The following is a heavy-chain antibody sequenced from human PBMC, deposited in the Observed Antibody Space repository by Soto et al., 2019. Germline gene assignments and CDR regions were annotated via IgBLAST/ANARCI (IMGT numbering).Heavy chain of an antibody. Sequence: PGGSLRLSCAASGFTFRSYATSWVRQAPGKGLEWISTISGDGDDTFYADSVKGRFTISRDNSKNTLYLRLNSLRADDTAMYYCAKSVIIMTLSDYWGQGTLVTVSS. J-gene: IGHJ4*02. CDR3: AKSVIIMTLSDY. V-gene: IGHV3-23*01. CDR2: ISGDGDDT. CDR1: GFTFRSYA. D-gene: IGHD3-10*01.